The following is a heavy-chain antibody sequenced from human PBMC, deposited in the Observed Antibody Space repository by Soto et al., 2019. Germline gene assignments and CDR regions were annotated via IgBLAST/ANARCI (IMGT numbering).Heavy chain of an antibody. CDR1: GGSISSYY. D-gene: IGHD3-10*01. CDR2: IYYSGST. V-gene: IGHV4-59*01. J-gene: IGHJ6*02. CDR3: ARDRVLYYYGSGSYYPGYYYGMDV. Sequence: SETLSLTCTVSGGSISSYYWSWIRQPPGKGLEWIGYIYYSGSTNYNPSLKSRVTISVDTSKNQFSLKLSSVTAADTAVYYCARDRVLYYYGSGSYYPGYYYGMDVWGQGTTVTV.